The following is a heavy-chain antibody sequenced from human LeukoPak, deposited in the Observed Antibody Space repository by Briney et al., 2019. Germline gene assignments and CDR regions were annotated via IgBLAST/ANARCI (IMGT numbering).Heavy chain of an antibody. V-gene: IGHV4-30-4*08. J-gene: IGHJ5*02. CDR1: GGSISSGDYY. CDR3: ARESGTGWLDP. CDR2: IYYSGST. Sequence: SETLSLTCTVSGGSISSGDYYWSWIRQPPGKGLEWIGYIYYSGSTYYNPSLKSRVTISVDTSKNQFSLKLSSVTAADTAVYYCARESGTGWLDPWGQGTLVTVSS.